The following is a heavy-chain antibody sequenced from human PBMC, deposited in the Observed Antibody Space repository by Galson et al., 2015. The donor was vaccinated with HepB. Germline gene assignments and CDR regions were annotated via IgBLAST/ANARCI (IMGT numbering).Heavy chain of an antibody. V-gene: IGHV3-15*01. Sequence: SLRLSCAASGFTFSNTWMSWVRQAPGRGLEWVGHIKSKTDGGTTDYAAPVKGRFTISRDDSKDTLYLQMNSLKTDDTAVYYCTTDVYFSSYRSWIDPWGQGTLVTVSS. CDR2: IKSKTDGGTT. J-gene: IGHJ5*02. CDR3: TTDVYFSSYRSWIDP. CDR1: GFTFSNTW. D-gene: IGHD2/OR15-2a*01.